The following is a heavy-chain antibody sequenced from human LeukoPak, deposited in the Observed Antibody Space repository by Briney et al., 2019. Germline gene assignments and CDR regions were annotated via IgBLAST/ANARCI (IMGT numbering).Heavy chain of an antibody. CDR3: ARRGGARAFDI. Sequence: GGSLRLSCAASGFTFSTYGLHWVRQAPGKGLEWVALIWYDGSNKYYADSVKGRFTISRDNAKNSLYLQMNSLRAEDTAVYYCARRGGARAFDIWGQGTMVTVSS. D-gene: IGHD2-21*01. CDR1: GFTFSTYG. CDR2: IWYDGSNK. J-gene: IGHJ3*02. V-gene: IGHV3-33*01.